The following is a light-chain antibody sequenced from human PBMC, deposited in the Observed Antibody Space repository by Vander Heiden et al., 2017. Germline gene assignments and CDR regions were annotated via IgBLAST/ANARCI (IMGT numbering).Light chain of an antibody. CDR2: SKN. CDR3: SACDNSLNAWV. V-gene: IGLV1-44*01. Sequence: QSVLTQPPSASGTPGQRVTISCSGSSSNIGRRTVNWSQPLPGTSPKLLIYSKNQRNSAVPDRISASKSGTSASLAVSGLQAEDDADYYCSACDNSLNAWVFGGGTKRTVL. CDR1: SSNIGRRT. J-gene: IGLJ3*02.